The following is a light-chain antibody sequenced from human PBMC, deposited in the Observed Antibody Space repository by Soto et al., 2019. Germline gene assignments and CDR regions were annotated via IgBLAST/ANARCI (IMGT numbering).Light chain of an antibody. J-gene: IGLJ1*01. CDR1: SSDVSDYNY. Sequence: QSALTQPASVSGSPGQSITISCTGTSSDVSDYNYVSWYQQHPGKAPKLMIYDVSNRPSGVSNRFSGSKSGNTASLTISGLQAEDEADYYCSSYASSSTRVFGTGTKVTVL. CDR2: DVS. CDR3: SSYASSSTRV. V-gene: IGLV2-14*01.